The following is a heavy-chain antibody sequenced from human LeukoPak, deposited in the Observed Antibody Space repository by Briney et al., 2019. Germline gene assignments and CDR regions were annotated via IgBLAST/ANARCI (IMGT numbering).Heavy chain of an antibody. V-gene: IGHV3-23*01. CDR2: ISGSGGST. CDR1: GFIFSDYW. D-gene: IGHD3-3*01. J-gene: IGHJ4*02. CDR3: AKKYDFWSGYQKYYFDY. Sequence: PGGSLRLSCGASGFIFSDYWMSWVRQAPGKGLEWVSAISGSGGSTYYADSVKGRFTISRDNSKNTLYLQMNSLRAEDTAVYYCAKKYDFWSGYQKYYFDYWGQGTLVTVSS.